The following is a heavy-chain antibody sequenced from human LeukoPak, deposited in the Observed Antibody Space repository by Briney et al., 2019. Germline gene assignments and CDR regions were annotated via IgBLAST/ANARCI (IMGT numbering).Heavy chain of an antibody. CDR2: ISTSGTTI. J-gene: IGHJ4*02. Sequence: GGSLRLSCAASGFTFSSYSMHWVRQAPGKGLEWVSYISTSGTTISYADSVKGRFTMSRDNAKNSLFLQMNSLRDDDTAVYFCAGANRKYYFDYWGQGTLATVSS. D-gene: IGHD7-27*01. CDR3: AGANRKYYFDY. V-gene: IGHV3-48*02. CDR1: GFTFSSYS.